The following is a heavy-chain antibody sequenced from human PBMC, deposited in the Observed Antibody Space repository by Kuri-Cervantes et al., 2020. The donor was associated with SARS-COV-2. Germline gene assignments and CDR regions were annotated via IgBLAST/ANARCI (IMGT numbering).Heavy chain of an antibody. CDR1: GGSISTYY. J-gene: IGHJ6*02. D-gene: IGHD3-22*01. CDR3: ARRVVSGMDV. V-gene: IGHV4-59*12. Sequence: GSLRLSCTVSGGSISTYYWSWIRQPPGKGLEWIGYIYYSGSTTYNPSLKSRVTISVDTSKNQFSLKLSSVTAADTAVYYCARRVVSGMDVWGQGTTVTVSS. CDR2: IYYSGST.